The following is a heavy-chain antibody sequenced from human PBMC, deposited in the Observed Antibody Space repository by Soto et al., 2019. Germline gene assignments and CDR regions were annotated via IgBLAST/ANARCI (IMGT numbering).Heavy chain of an antibody. Sequence: GASVKVSCKASGYTFTSYGISWVRQAPGQGLEWMGWISAYNGNTNYAQKLQGRVTMTTDTSTSTAYMELRSLRSDDTAVYYCARDRGYCSSTSCPSWRNYYGMDVWGQGPTVTVS. CDR1: GYTFTSYG. J-gene: IGHJ6*02. CDR2: ISAYNGNT. V-gene: IGHV1-18*01. D-gene: IGHD2-2*01. CDR3: ARDRGYCSSTSCPSWRNYYGMDV.